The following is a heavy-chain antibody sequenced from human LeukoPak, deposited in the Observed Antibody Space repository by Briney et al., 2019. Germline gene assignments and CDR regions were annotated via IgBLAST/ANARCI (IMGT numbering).Heavy chain of an antibody. V-gene: IGHV4-59*01. J-gene: IGHJ5*02. Sequence: SETLSLTCTVSGGSISSYYWSWIRQPPGKGLEWIGYIYYSGSTNYNPSLKSRVTISVDTSKNQFSLKLSSVTAADTAVYYCARVFFTYGSGKLNWFDPWGQGTLVTVSS. D-gene: IGHD3-10*01. CDR2: IYYSGST. CDR1: GGSISSYY. CDR3: ARVFFTYGSGKLNWFDP.